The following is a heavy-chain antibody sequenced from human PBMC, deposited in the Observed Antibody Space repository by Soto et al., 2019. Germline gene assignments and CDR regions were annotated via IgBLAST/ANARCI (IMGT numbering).Heavy chain of an antibody. V-gene: IGHV4-31*03. CDR2: MYYSASP. CDR3: ARWENLGTKSGFDV. D-gene: IGHD2-8*01. Sequence: SETLSLTCTVSGGSISSGGYYWSWIRQLPWKGLEWIGYMYYSASPYYNPSLKSRVTISVDTSKNQFSLRLGSVTAADTAVYYCARWENLGTKSGFDVWGQGTMVTVSS. CDR1: GGSISSGGYY. J-gene: IGHJ3*01.